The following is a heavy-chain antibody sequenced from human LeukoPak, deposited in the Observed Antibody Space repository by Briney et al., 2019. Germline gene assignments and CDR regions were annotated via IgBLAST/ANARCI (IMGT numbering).Heavy chain of an antibody. CDR1: GFTFTNAW. CDR3: TTDLGTYYHGSQRLIPIDY. J-gene: IGHJ4*02. V-gene: IGHV3-15*01. Sequence: GGSLRLSCIDSGFTFTNAWMSWVRQAPGKGLEWIGRIKSKTDGETTNYAEPVRGRLTISRDDSKSAVYLQMNSLKIEDTAVYYCTTDLGTYYHGSQRLIPIDYWGQGTLVTVSS. CDR2: IKSKTDGETT. D-gene: IGHD3-10*01.